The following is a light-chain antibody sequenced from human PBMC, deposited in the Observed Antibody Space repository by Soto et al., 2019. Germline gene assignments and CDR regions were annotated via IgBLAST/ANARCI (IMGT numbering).Light chain of an antibody. Sequence: DIQMTQSPSSLSASVGDRVTITCRASQSISSYLNWYQQKPGKAPKLLIYAASTLQSGVPSRLSGSGSGTDSTLTISSLQPEDFATYYCQQVNGYPRDITFGGGTRVEIK. CDR3: QQVNGYPRDIT. J-gene: IGKJ4*01. V-gene: IGKV1-39*01. CDR1: QSISSY. CDR2: AAS.